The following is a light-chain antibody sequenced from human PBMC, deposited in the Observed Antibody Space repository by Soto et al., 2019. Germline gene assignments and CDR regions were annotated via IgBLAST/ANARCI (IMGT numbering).Light chain of an antibody. CDR1: KLGDKY. CDR2: QDS. Sequence: SSELTQPPSVSVSPGQXXSITCSGDKLGDKYACWYQQKPGQSPVLVIYQDSKRPSGIPERFSGSNSGNTATLTISGTQAMDEADYYCQAWDSSTGVVFGGGTKLTVL. V-gene: IGLV3-1*01. CDR3: QAWDSSTGVV. J-gene: IGLJ2*01.